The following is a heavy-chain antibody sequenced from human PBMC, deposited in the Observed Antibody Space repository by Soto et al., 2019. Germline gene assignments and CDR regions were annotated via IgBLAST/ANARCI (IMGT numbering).Heavy chain of an antibody. Sequence: QVQLVQSGAEVKKPGASVKVSCKASGYTFTSYDINWVRQATGQGLEWIGWMNPNSGNTGYAQKFQGRVSMTRNTSISTAYMELSSLRSEDTAVYYCARVGWLLLDEGWFDPWGQGTLVTVSS. V-gene: IGHV1-8*01. J-gene: IGHJ5*02. CDR3: ARVGWLLLDEGWFDP. D-gene: IGHD2-15*01. CDR1: GYTFTSYD. CDR2: MNPNSGNT.